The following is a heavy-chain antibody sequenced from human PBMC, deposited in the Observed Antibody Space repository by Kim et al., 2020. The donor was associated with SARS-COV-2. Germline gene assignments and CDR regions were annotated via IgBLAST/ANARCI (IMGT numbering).Heavy chain of an antibody. D-gene: IGHD1-7*01. V-gene: IGHV3-23*01. CDR1: GFTFSSYA. CDR3: AKRKIGPNFYFDY. Sequence: GGSLRLSCAASGFTFSSYAVTWVRQAPGKGLEWVSGISGSGDNTYYADSVKGRFTISRDNSKNTLYLQMNSLRAEDTAVYHCAKRKIGPNFYFDYWGQGT. CDR2: ISGSGDNT. J-gene: IGHJ4*02.